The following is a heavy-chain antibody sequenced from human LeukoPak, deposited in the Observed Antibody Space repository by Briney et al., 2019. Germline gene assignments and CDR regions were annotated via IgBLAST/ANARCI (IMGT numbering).Heavy chain of an antibody. V-gene: IGHV5-51*01. CDR2: IYPGDSDT. Sequence: GESLKISCKGSGYSFSTYWIGWVRQMPGKGLEWMGIIYPGDSDTSYSPSFQGQVTISADKSISTAYLQWSNLKASDTAMYFCARDAIVGATQGYFDLWGRGTLVTVSS. CDR3: ARDAIVGATQGYFDL. CDR1: GYSFSTYW. J-gene: IGHJ2*01. D-gene: IGHD1-26*01.